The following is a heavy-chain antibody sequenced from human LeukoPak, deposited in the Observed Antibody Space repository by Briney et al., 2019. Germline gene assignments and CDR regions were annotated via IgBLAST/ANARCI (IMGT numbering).Heavy chain of an antibody. Sequence: GGSLRFSYAASGCTYSSYRMHWVRQAPGKGLVWVTRIKSDGGSTNYADSVKGRFTISRDNAKNTLYLQMNSLRAEDTSVYYCVRDGRGDYPKFHDWGQGTLVTVSS. V-gene: IGHV3-74*01. D-gene: IGHD4-17*01. CDR3: VRDGRGDYPKFHD. J-gene: IGHJ4*02. CDR2: IKSDGGST. CDR1: GCTYSSYR.